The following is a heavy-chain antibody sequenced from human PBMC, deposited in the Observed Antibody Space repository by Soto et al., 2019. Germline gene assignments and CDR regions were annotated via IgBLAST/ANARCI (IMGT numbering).Heavy chain of an antibody. Sequence: QVQLVQSGAEVKRPGSSVRVSCKASGGTFSSYLFSWVRQAPVQGLEWMGRIIPILDIPNYAQKFQSRVTITADKSTSTAYMELSSLRSEDTAVYYCARADRYCTGGSCFNYWGQGTLVTVSS. CDR3: ARADRYCTGGSCFNY. D-gene: IGHD2-15*01. V-gene: IGHV1-69*02. CDR2: IIPILDIP. CDR1: GGTFSSYL. J-gene: IGHJ4*02.